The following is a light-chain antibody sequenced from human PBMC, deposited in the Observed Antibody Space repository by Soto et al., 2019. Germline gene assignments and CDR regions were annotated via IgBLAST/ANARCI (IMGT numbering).Light chain of an antibody. V-gene: IGLV6-57*01. CDR2: EDN. CDR1: SGSIASNY. J-gene: IGLJ3*02. Sequence: NFMLTQPHSVSASPGKTVIISCTRSSGSIASNYVQWYQQRPGSSPTTVIYEDNQRPSGVPDRFSGSIDSSSNSASLTISGLETEDEAAYYCQSYDATNQVFGGGTQLTVL. CDR3: QSYDATNQV.